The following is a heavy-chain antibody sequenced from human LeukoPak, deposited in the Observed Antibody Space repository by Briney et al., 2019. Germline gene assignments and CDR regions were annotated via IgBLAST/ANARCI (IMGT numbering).Heavy chain of an antibody. J-gene: IGHJ4*02. CDR1: GLTFSDDW. D-gene: IGHD4-23*01. CDR2: INQDASGA. CDR3: AGGLRWPDF. Sequence: PGGSLRLSCKTSGLTFSDDWMNWVRQAPGKGPEWVANINQDASGASYVDSVRGRFTISRDNAKESVYLQMTSLRTDDTAIYYCAGGLRWPDFWGQGTLVTVPS. V-gene: IGHV3-7*03.